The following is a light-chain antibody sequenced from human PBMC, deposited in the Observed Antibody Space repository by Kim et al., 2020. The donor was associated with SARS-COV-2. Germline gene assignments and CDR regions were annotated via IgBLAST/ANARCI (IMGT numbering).Light chain of an antibody. CDR3: QQSYNAPYN. V-gene: IGKV1-39*01. J-gene: IGKJ2*01. CDR1: HNTISR. CDR2: SAS. Sequence: SEAVRDRGTITCRASHNTISRLNWYQQKTGKGPQLLIYSASSLQNGVPSRFSGSGSGTDFTLTISSLQPDDFATYYCQQSYNAPYNFGQGTKLEI.